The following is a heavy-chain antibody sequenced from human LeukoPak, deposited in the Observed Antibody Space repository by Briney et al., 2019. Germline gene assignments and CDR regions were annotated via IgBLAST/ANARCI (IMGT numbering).Heavy chain of an antibody. Sequence: PSETLSLTCAVYGGSFSGYYWGWIRQPPGKGLEWIGEINHSGSTNYNPSLKSRVTMSVDTSKNQFSLKLSSVTAADTAVYYCARHLGYSGREAMDVWGQGTTVTVSS. D-gene: IGHD5-12*01. CDR3: ARHLGYSGREAMDV. V-gene: IGHV4-34*01. J-gene: IGHJ6*02. CDR1: GGSFSGYY. CDR2: INHSGST.